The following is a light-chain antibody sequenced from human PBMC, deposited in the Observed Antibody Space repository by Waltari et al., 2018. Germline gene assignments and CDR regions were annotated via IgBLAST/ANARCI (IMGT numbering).Light chain of an antibody. CDR1: QSLLHANGKNY. Sequence: EIVMTQSPLSLPVTPGEPASISCRSSQSLLHANGKNYVDWYVLKPGQSPRLLISLGSNRASGVPDRFIGIGSDTDFTLRISRVEAEDFGVYYCMQALMTPNTFGQWTKLEI. CDR2: LGS. J-gene: IGKJ2*01. CDR3: MQALMTPNT. V-gene: IGKV2-28*01.